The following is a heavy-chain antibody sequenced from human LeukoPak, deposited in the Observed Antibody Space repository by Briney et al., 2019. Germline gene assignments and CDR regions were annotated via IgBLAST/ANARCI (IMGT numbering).Heavy chain of an antibody. V-gene: IGHV3-21*01. J-gene: IGHJ6*04. D-gene: IGHD3-10*02. CDR1: GFTFDKAW. CDR2: ISSSGSYI. CDR3: AELGITMIGGV. Sequence: GGSLRLSCAASGFTFDKAWMTWVRQAPGKGLEWVSSISSSGSYISYADSVKGRFTISRDNAKNSLYLQMNSLRAEDTAVYYCAELGITMIGGVWGKGTTVTISS.